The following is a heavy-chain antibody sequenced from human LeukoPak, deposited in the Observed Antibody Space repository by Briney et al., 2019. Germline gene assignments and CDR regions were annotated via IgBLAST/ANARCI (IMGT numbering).Heavy chain of an antibody. CDR1: GGSFSGYY. CDR3: ARVTAAACPYYYYYYGMDV. V-gene: IGHV4-34*01. Sequence: SETLSLTCAVSGGSFSGYYWSWICQPPGKGLEWIGEINHSGSTNYNPSLKSRVTISVDTSKNQFSLKLSSVTAADTAVYYCARVTAAACPYYYYYYGMDVWGQGTTVTVSS. D-gene: IGHD6-13*01. J-gene: IGHJ6*02. CDR2: INHSGST.